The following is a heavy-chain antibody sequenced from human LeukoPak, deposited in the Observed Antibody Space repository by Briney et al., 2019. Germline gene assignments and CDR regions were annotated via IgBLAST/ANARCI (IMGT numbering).Heavy chain of an antibody. V-gene: IGHV4-39*07. Sequence: SETLSLTCTVSGGSISSSSYYWGWIRQPPGKGLEWIGSIYYSGSTYYNPSLKSRVTISVDTSKNQFSLKLSSVTAADTAVYYCVAAAVAVDYWGQGTLVTVSS. J-gene: IGHJ4*02. CDR2: IYYSGST. CDR3: VAAAVAVDY. D-gene: IGHD6-19*01. CDR1: GGSISSSSYY.